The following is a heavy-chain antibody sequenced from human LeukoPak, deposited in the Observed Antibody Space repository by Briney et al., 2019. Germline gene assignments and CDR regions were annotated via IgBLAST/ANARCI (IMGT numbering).Heavy chain of an antibody. V-gene: IGHV3-74*01. Sequence: GGSLRLSCAASGFTFSGYWIHWVRQAPGKGLVWVSRINSDGSSTSYADSVKGRFTNSRDNAKNTLYLQMNSLRAEDTAVYYCARPRQYSSSNRVYNYFYMDVWGKGTTVTVSS. CDR3: ARPRQYSSSNRVYNYFYMDV. CDR2: INSDGSST. J-gene: IGHJ6*03. CDR1: GFTFSGYW. D-gene: IGHD6-6*01.